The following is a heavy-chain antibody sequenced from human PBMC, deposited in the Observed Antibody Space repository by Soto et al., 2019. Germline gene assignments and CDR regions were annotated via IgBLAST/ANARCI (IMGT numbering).Heavy chain of an antibody. CDR3: VILGLGNFVY. CDR1: GFTFSSNS. D-gene: IGHD1-1*01. V-gene: IGHV3-23*01. CDR2: ISDSGDRS. J-gene: IGHJ4*02. Sequence: EAQLLESGGGLVQPGGSLRLSCAASGFTFSSNSMSWVRQAPGKGLEWVSSISDSGDRSYYVDSVKCRFTISRDNSKNNLELPMTSLRVEDTAVYQGVILGLGNFVYWGQGALVIVSS.